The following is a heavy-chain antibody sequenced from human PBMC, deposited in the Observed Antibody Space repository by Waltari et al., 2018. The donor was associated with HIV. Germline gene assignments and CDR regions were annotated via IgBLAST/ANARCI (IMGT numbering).Heavy chain of an antibody. CDR1: GFTISDNY. CDR2: IDIGGST. J-gene: IGHJ6*02. D-gene: IGHD1-26*01. V-gene: IGHV3-53*01. CDR3: ARDPRSSGYYGMDV. Sequence: EVQLVESGGGLIEPGGSLRLSCAASGFTISDNYMSWVRQAPGKGLGWVSVIDIGGSTYYADSGKGRFTSSRDNSKNTLSLHMNSLRAEDTAVYYCARDPRSSGYYGMDVWGQGATVTVSS.